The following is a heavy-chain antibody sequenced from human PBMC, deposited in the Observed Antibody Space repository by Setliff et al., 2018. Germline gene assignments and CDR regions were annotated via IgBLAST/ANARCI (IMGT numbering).Heavy chain of an antibody. CDR3: GRGFSRIEGWGNWFDP. Sequence: SETLSLTCTVSGGSVSNSGFFWGWLRQAPGKGLEWIGNIYDSGSSNYNASLKSRLIITRDTSKNQISLKLTSVTAADTAVYYCGRGFSRIEGWGNWFDPWGRGILVTVPQ. CDR2: IYDSGSS. J-gene: IGHJ5*02. D-gene: IGHD2-15*01. CDR1: GGSVSNSGFF. V-gene: IGHV4-39*01.